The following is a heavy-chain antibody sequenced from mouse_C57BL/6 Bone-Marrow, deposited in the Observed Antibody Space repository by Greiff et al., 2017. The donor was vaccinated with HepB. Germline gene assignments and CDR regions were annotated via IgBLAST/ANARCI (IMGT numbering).Heavy chain of an antibody. V-gene: IGHV5-9-1*02. Sequence: EVHLVESGEGLVKPGGSLKLSCAASGFTFSSYAMSWVRQTPEKRLEWVAYISSGGDYIYYADTVKGRFTISRDNARNTLYLQMSSLKSEDTAMYYCTRDRPIYYYGSSYWYFDVWGTGTTVTVSS. CDR1: GFTFSSYA. CDR3: TRDRPIYYYGSSYWYFDV. D-gene: IGHD1-1*01. CDR2: ISSGGDYI. J-gene: IGHJ1*03.